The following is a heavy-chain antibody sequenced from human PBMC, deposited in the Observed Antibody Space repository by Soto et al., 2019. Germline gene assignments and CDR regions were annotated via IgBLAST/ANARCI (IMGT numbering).Heavy chain of an antibody. CDR2: VSNDGRSE. CDR1: GFRFSAFG. V-gene: IGHV3-30*18. J-gene: IGHJ4*02. Sequence: QVQLVESGGGAVQPGRSLTLSCAASGFRFSAFGMHWVRQAPGKGLEWVAGVSNDGRSEHYADSVKGRFTISRDNSKNMLSLQMNGLRPDDTALYYCAKTITIPPSEDSTGRGALIDHWGRGARVIVSS. D-gene: IGHD2-8*02. CDR3: AKTITIPPSEDSTGRGALIDH.